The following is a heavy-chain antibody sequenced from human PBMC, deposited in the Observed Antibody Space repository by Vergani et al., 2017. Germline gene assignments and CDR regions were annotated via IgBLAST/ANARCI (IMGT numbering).Heavy chain of an antibody. CDR2: ISSSGDTI. CDR3: AREDFIGTSCWKENWFDP. V-gene: IGHV3-11*01. D-gene: IGHD2-2*01. Sequence: QVQLVESGGGLVKPGGSLRLSCAASGFRFSDYHMSWIRQAPGKGLEWVSYISSSGDTIHYADSVKGRFTISRDNAKNSLYLQMNSLRAEDTAVYFCAREDFIGTSCWKENWFDPWGQGTLVTVSS. CDR1: GFRFSDYH. J-gene: IGHJ5*02.